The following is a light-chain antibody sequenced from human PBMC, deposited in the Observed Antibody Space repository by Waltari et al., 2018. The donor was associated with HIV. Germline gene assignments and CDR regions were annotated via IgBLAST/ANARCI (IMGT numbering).Light chain of an antibody. CDR3: QVWDESTDYVMV. Sequence: SYVLSQPPSVSVAPGQTATIPCGGDSIGSKSFQWYPQRPGQAPLLVLYDDRDRPSGIPERFSGSNSGNMATLTITRVAVVDEADYYCQVWDESTDYVMVFGGGTKLTVL. J-gene: IGLJ3*02. CDR1: SIGSKS. CDR2: DDR. V-gene: IGLV3-21*02.